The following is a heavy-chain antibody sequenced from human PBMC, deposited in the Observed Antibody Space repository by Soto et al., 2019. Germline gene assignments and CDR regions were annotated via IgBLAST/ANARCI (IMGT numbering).Heavy chain of an antibody. J-gene: IGHJ4*01. CDR3: AKARYSGSSYPTFDY. D-gene: IGHD1-26*01. V-gene: IGHV3-9*01. CDR2: ISWNSGTI. CDR1: GFTFDDYA. Sequence: GGSLRLSCAASGFTFDDYAMHWVQQAPGKGLEWVSGISWNSGTIGYADSVKGRFTISRDNAKNSLYLQVNSLRAEDTALYYCAKARYSGSSYPTFDYWGHGTLVTVSS.